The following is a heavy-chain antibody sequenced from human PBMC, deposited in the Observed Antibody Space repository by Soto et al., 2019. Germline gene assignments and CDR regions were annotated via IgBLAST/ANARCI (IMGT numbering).Heavy chain of an antibody. J-gene: IGHJ4*02. Sequence: ASVKVSCKASGGTFSSYAISWVRQAPGQGLEWMGGIIPIFGTANYAQKFQGRVTITADESTSTAYMELSSLRSEDTAVYYCASRRDGYNYDYFDYWGQGTLVTVSS. D-gene: IGHD5-12*01. CDR3: ASRRDGYNYDYFDY. CDR2: IIPIFGTA. CDR1: GGTFSSYA. V-gene: IGHV1-69*13.